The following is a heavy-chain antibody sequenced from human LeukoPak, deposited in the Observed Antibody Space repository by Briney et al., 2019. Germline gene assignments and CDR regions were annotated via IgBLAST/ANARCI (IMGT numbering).Heavy chain of an antibody. D-gene: IGHD1-7*01. CDR1: GFIFSDYA. Sequence: GGSLRLSCAASGFIFSDYAMSWVRQAPGKGLECVSVISGSGDSTYDADSVKGRFTISRDNSKNSLYLQMNSLRAEDTAVYYCARDSDWNLPDYWGQGTLVTVSS. V-gene: IGHV3-23*01. J-gene: IGHJ4*02. CDR3: ARDSDWNLPDY. CDR2: ISGSGDST.